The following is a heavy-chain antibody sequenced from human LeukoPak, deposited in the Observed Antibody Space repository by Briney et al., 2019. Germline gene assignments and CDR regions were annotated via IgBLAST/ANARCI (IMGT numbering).Heavy chain of an antibody. CDR3: ASDQSIGTDLRYFFDY. V-gene: IGHV3-48*02. D-gene: IGHD3-9*01. CDR1: GITFSRYA. J-gene: IGHJ4*02. Sequence: GGSLRLSCAASGITFSRYAMNWVRQAPGKGLERVSHISSISNYIQYADSVKGRFTISRDNAKNSLYLQMNSLRDEDTAVYYCASDQSIGTDLRYFFDYWGQGTLVTVSS. CDR2: ISSISNYI.